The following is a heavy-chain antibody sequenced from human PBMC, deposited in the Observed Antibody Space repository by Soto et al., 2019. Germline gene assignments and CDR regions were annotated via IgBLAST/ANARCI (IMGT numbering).Heavy chain of an antibody. CDR3: TRGYSNVGYYYYYMDV. D-gene: IGHD4-4*01. CDR1: GFTFGDYA. CDR2: IRSKAYGGTT. J-gene: IGHJ6*03. V-gene: IGHV3-49*03. Sequence: GGSLRLSCTASGFTFGDYAMSWFRQAPGKGLEWVGFIRSKAYGGTTEYAASVKGRFTISRDDSKSIAYLQMNSLKTEDTAVYYCTRGYSNVGYYYYYMDVWGKGTTVTVSS.